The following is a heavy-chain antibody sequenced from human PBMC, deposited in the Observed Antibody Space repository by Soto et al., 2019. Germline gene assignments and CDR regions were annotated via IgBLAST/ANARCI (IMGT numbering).Heavy chain of an antibody. CDR2: INVGNGNT. J-gene: IGHJ4*02. D-gene: IGHD4-4*01. Sequence: ASVKVSCKASGYTFTRYAMHWVRQAPGQRLEWMGWINVGNGNTKYSQKFQGRVTITRDTSASTAYMELSSLRSEGTAVYYCAREEGNSNYLGWGQGTLVTVSS. CDR3: AREEGNSNYLG. CDR1: GYTFTRYA. V-gene: IGHV1-3*01.